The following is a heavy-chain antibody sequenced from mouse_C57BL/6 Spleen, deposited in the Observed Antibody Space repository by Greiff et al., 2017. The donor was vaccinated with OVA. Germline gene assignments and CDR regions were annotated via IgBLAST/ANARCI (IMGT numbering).Heavy chain of an antibody. CDR3: ARGITTVVPMDY. D-gene: IGHD1-1*01. CDR1: GYAFSSSW. CDR2: IYPGDGDT. V-gene: IGHV1-82*01. J-gene: IGHJ4*01. Sequence: RVESGPELVKPGASVKISCKASGYAFSSSWLNWVKQRPGKGLEWIGRIYPGDGDTNYNGKFKGKATLTADKSSSTAYMQLSSLTSEDSAVYFCARGITTVVPMDYWGQGTSVTVSS.